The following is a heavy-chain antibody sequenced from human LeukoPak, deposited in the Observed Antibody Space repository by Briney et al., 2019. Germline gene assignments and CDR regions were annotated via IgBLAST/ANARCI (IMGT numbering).Heavy chain of an antibody. Sequence: ASVKVSCKASGYTFTSYGIIWVRQAPGQGLEWMGWISAYNGNTNYAQKLQGRVTMTTDTSTSTAYMELRSLRSDDTAVYYCARDRYYDSSGYSFDCWGQGTLVTVSS. D-gene: IGHD3-22*01. CDR1: GYTFTSYG. J-gene: IGHJ4*02. CDR2: ISAYNGNT. CDR3: ARDRYYDSSGYSFDC. V-gene: IGHV1-18*01.